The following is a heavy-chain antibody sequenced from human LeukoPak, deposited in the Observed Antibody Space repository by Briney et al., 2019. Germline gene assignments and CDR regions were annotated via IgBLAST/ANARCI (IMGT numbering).Heavy chain of an antibody. CDR1: GGTFSSYA. J-gene: IGHJ6*02. V-gene: IGHV1-69*05. D-gene: IGHD3-10*01. CDR3: ARFMVRGVIILHYYYYGMDV. Sequence: SVKVSCKASGGTFSSYAISWVRQAPGQGLEWMGGIIPIFGTANYAQKFQGRVTMTTDTSTSTAYMELRSLRSDDTAVYYCARFMVRGVIILHYYYYGMDVWGQGTTVTVSS. CDR2: IIPIFGTA.